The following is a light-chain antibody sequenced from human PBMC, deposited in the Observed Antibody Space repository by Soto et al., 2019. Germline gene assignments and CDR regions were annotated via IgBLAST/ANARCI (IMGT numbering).Light chain of an antibody. CDR3: QRTYNAPQT. Sequence: DIQMTQSPSSLSASVGDRVTITCRASQSIGRFLNWHQQKPGKAPNVLINVASTLRSGVPSRFSGSGSGTDFTLTISSLQPEDVATYYGQRTYNAPQTFGQGTKVDI. J-gene: IGKJ1*01. CDR2: VAS. CDR1: QSIGRF. V-gene: IGKV1-39*01.